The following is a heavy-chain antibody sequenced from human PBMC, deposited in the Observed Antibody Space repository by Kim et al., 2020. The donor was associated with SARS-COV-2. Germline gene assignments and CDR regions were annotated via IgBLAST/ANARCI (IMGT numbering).Heavy chain of an antibody. J-gene: IGHJ6*02. Sequence: ASVKVSCKASGYTFTSYYMHWVRQAPGQGLEWMGIINPSCGSTSYAQKFQGRVTMTRDTSTSTVYMELSSLRAEDTAVYYCARDLPVRIVVVPAARRKPSYGMDVWGQGTTVTVSS. V-gene: IGHV1-46*01. CDR3: ARDLPVRIVVVPAARRKPSYGMDV. D-gene: IGHD2-2*01. CDR1: GYTFTSYY. CDR2: INPSCGST.